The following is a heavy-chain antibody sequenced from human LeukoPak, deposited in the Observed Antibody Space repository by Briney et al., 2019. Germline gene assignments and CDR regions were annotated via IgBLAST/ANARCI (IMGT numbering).Heavy chain of an antibody. J-gene: IGHJ4*02. CDR3: VREDTPATANY. Sequence: PGGSLRLSCAASGFTFSSSAMSWVRQVPGKGLEWVSGISASGGSTYYADSVRGRFTISRDNSKNTLYLQVNSLRAEDTAVYYCVREDTPATANYWGQGTLVTISS. CDR1: GFTFSSSA. V-gene: IGHV3-23*01. D-gene: IGHD2-21*02. CDR2: ISASGGST.